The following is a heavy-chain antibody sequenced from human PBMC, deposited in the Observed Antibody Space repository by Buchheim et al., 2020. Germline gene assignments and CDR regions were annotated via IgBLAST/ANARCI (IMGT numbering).Heavy chain of an antibody. CDR2: ISGRGNST. V-gene: IGHV3-23*01. CDR1: RFTFSSYA. J-gene: IGHJ6*02. CDR3: AKGVGATSSYGMDV. D-gene: IGHD1-26*01. Sequence: EVQLLESGGGLVQPGGSLRLSCAASRFTFSSYAMTWVRQAPGKGLEWVSTISGRGNSTYYTDSVKGRFTISRDNPHNTLYLQMNSLRAEDTAVYYCAKGVGATSSYGMDVWGQGTT.